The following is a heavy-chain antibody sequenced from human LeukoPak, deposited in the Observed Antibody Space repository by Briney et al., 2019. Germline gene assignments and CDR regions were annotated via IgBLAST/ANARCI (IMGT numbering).Heavy chain of an antibody. V-gene: IGHV3-7*01. J-gene: IGHJ4*02. Sequence: GGSLRLSCAASGFTFDDYAMNWVRQAPGKGLEWVANIKQDGSEKHYVDSVKGRFTISRDNAKNSLYLQMNSLRAEDTAVYYCAAENWAPYGWGQGTLVTVSS. CDR3: AAENWAPYG. D-gene: IGHD7-27*01. CDR1: GFTFDDYA. CDR2: IKQDGSEK.